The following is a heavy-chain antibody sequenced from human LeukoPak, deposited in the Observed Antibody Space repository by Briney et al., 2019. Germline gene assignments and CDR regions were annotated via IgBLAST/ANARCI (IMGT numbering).Heavy chain of an antibody. D-gene: IGHD6-13*01. Sequence: GGSLRLSCAASGFTLNSYTLSWVRQAPGKGLEWVSSISSTSSYIHYADSVKGRFTISRDNPDNVVYLQMNSLRAEDTAVYYCARVAVAGPTGWFDPWGQGTLVTVSS. CDR2: ISSTSSYI. J-gene: IGHJ5*02. CDR3: ARVAVAGPTGWFDP. V-gene: IGHV3-21*01. CDR1: GFTLNSYT.